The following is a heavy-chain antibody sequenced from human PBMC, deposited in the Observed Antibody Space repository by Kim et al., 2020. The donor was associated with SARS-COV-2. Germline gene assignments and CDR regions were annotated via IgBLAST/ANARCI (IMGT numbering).Heavy chain of an antibody. J-gene: IGHJ6*02. Sequence: GGSLRLSCAASGFTFSSYGMHWVRQAPGKGLEWVAVISYDGSNKYYADSVKGRFTISRDNSKNTLYLQMNSLRAEDTAVYYCAKDTPPDYGDYSYYYYGMDVWGQGTTVTVSS. D-gene: IGHD4-17*01. CDR1: GFTFSSYG. CDR3: AKDTPPDYGDYSYYYYGMDV. CDR2: ISYDGSNK. V-gene: IGHV3-30*18.